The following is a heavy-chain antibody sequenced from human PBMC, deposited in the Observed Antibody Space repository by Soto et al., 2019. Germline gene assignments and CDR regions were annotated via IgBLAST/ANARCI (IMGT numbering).Heavy chain of an antibody. CDR3: ISYRDTSGRHFDY. CDR2: IKSEGSGGST. Sequence: EVQLMESGGDLVKPGGSLRLSCAASGFSFRDAWMKWVRQAPGKGLEWLGRIKSEGSGGSTDYAAPVKGRITISRDDSKNMLYLQMNSLKTEDTAVYYCISYRDTSGRHFDYWGQGTLVTVSS. V-gene: IGHV3-15*01. J-gene: IGHJ4*02. D-gene: IGHD2-15*01. CDR1: GFSFRDAW.